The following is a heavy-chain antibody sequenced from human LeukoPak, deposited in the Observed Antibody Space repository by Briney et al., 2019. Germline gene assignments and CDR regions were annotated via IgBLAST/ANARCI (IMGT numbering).Heavy chain of an antibody. V-gene: IGHV1-69*13. Sequence: SVKVSCKASGGTFSSYAISWVRQAPGQGLEWMGGTIPVFGTAIYAQKFQGRVTITADESTSTAYMELRSLRSDDTAVYYCARGAYYYDSSGYVEYFDYWGQGTLVTVSS. CDR2: TIPVFGTA. D-gene: IGHD3-22*01. CDR3: ARGAYYYDSSGYVEYFDY. J-gene: IGHJ4*02. CDR1: GGTFSSYA.